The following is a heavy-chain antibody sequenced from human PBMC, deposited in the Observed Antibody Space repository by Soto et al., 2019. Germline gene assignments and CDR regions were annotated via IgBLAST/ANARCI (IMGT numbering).Heavy chain of an antibody. Sequence: SETLSLTCAVYGGSFSGYYWSWIRQPPGKGLEWVGKINNSGSTNYNPALKRRVTITVDANKNQFSQKLSSVTAADAALYYCARSPSYSSGWYFDYWGQGTLVTVSS. V-gene: IGHV4-34*01. J-gene: IGHJ4*02. CDR3: ARSPSYSSGWYFDY. CDR2: INNSGST. D-gene: IGHD6-19*01. CDR1: GGSFSGYY.